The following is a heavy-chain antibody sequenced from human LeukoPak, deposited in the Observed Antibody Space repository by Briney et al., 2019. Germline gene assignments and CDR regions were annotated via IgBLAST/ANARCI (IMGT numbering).Heavy chain of an antibody. CDR1: GFTVSSNY. CDR3: ASTQQLISNYYYYYGMDV. Sequence: GGSLRLSCGASGFTVSSNYMSWVREAPGKGLEGGTVLYSGGSTYYADSVKGRFTIARDNSKNPLYLQMNSLRAEYTAVYYCASTQQLISNYYYYYGMDVWGQGTTVTVSS. V-gene: IGHV3-66*01. D-gene: IGHD6-13*01. CDR2: LYSGGST. J-gene: IGHJ6*02.